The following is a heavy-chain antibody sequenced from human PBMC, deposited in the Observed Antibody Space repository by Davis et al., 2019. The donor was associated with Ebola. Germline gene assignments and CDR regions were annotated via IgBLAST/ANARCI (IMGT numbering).Heavy chain of an antibody. CDR2: ISTYNGNT. CDR3: ARDVRGITGPSEY. V-gene: IGHV1-18*01. J-gene: IGHJ4*02. D-gene: IGHD1-1*01. Sequence: ASVKVSCKASGYSFTDDGISWVRQAPGQGLEWMGWISTYNGNTNYAQNVQGRITMTTDTSTSTAYMELRSLRSDDTARYYCARDVRGITGPSEYWGQGTLVTVSS. CDR1: GYSFTDDG.